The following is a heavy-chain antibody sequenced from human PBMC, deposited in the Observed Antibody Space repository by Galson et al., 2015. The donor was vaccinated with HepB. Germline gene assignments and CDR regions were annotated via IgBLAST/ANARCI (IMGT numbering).Heavy chain of an antibody. D-gene: IGHD6-13*01. CDR3: ARQPGIAAAQMYYFDY. Sequence: SLRLSCAASGFTFSDYYMSWIRQAPGKGLEWVSYISSSSSYTNYADSVKGRFTISRDNAKNSLYLQMNSLRAEDTAVYYCARQPGIAAAQMYYFDYWGQGTLVTVSS. CDR1: GFTFSDYY. V-gene: IGHV3-11*06. CDR2: ISSSSSYT. J-gene: IGHJ4*02.